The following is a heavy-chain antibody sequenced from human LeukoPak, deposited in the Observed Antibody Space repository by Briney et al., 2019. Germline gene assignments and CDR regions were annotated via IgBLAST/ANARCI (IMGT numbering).Heavy chain of an antibody. CDR1: GFIFSSYE. Sequence: PGGSVRLSCAASGFIFSSYEMHWLRQPAWKGLAGVSFINNSGSTIYYADSVKGGLTISRDNAKNSMYLQKNSLRAEDTAVYYCDLGDSSSWYEGDYFDFWGQGPLVTVTS. CDR2: INNSGSTI. V-gene: IGHV3-48*03. CDR3: DLGDSSSWYEGDYFDF. D-gene: IGHD6-13*01. J-gene: IGHJ4*02.